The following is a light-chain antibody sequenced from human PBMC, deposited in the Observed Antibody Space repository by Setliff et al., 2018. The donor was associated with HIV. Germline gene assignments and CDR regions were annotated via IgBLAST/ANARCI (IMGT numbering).Light chain of an antibody. J-gene: IGLJ1*01. V-gene: IGLV3-21*03. Sequence: TQPPSVSVAPGKTATITCGGNNIGSKSVHWYQRKPGQAPLTVVYDASDRPSGIPDRFSGSKSGNTATLTISRVDAGDEADYYCQVWDNNSDHYVFGTGTKVTVL. CDR3: QVWDNNSDHYV. CDR2: DAS. CDR1: NIGSKS.